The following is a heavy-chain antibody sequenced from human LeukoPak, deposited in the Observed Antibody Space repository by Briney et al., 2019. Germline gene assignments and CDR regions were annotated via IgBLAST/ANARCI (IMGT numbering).Heavy chain of an antibody. CDR2: IYPGNADA. CDR3: ARPAFCGGDCYFPYYFDF. D-gene: IGHD2-21*02. J-gene: IGHJ4*02. CDR1: GYSLINHW. Sequence: GESLKISCKASGYSLINHWIGWVRQMPGKGLDWMGIIYPGNADATYSPSFQGQVTISADKSTTTVYLQWSSLKASDTAMYYCARPAFCGGDCYFPYYFDFWGQGTLVTVSS. V-gene: IGHV5-51*01.